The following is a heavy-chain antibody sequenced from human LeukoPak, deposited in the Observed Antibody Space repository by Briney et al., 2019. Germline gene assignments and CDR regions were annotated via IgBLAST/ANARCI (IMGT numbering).Heavy chain of an antibody. CDR3: ARGLISSTWYFDY. Sequence: SETLSLTCTVSGGSISSYYWSWIRQPPGKGLEWIGYIYYTGNTYSNPSLKSRVTISVDTSKNQFSLKLTSLTAADTAVYYCARGLISSTWYFDYCGPGTLVTVSS. D-gene: IGHD6-13*01. CDR1: GGSISSYY. J-gene: IGHJ4*02. CDR2: IYYTGNT. V-gene: IGHV4-59*01.